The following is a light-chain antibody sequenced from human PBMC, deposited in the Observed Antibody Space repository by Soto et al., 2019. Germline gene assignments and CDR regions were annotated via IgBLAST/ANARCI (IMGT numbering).Light chain of an antibody. Sequence: QSVLTQPASVSGSPGQSITISCTGTGSDAGGYNYVSWYQQHPGKAPKLMIYEVSNRPSGVSNRFSGSQSGNTASLTISGLQAEDEAAYYCSSYTSSTTLGVLFGGGTKVTVL. V-gene: IGLV2-14*01. CDR3: SSYTSSTTLGVL. J-gene: IGLJ2*01. CDR2: EVS. CDR1: GSDAGGYNY.